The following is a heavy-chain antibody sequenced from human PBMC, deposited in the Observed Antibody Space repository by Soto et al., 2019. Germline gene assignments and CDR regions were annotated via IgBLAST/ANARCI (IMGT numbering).Heavy chain of an antibody. Sequence: PSETLSLTCTVSGGSISSYYWSWIRQPPGKGLEWIGYIYYSGSTNYNPSLKSRVTISVDTSKNQFSPKLSSVTAADTAVYYCARAPGEAAAGYYYYYMDVWGKGTTVTVSS. CDR1: GGSISSYY. CDR2: IYYSGST. D-gene: IGHD6-13*01. J-gene: IGHJ6*03. CDR3: ARAPGEAAAGYYYYYMDV. V-gene: IGHV4-59*01.